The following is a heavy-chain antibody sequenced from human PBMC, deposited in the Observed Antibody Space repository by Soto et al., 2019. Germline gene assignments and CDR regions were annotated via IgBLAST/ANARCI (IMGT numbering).Heavy chain of an antibody. CDR1: GGSISSSDYY. J-gene: IGHJ4*02. CDR2: MSHSGRT. V-gene: IGHV4-39*01. CDR3: ATFNGDYVSY. D-gene: IGHD4-17*01. Sequence: QLQLQESGPGLVKPSETLSLTCTVSGGSISSSDYYWGWIRQPPGKGLGWIGSMSHSGRTAYNPSLKSRVTISEDTSKNQFSLKLSSVTAADTAVYYCATFNGDYVSYWGQGTLVTVSS.